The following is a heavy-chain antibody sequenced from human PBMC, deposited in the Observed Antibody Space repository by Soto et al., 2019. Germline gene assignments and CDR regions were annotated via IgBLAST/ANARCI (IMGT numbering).Heavy chain of an antibody. J-gene: IGHJ5*02. CDR3: GKDGAVTDYTCLDA. CDR1: GFIFDDYS. CDR2: ISWDGRTT. Sequence: EVQLVESGGVVVQPGGSLRLSCAASGFIFDDYSMHWVRQVPGKGLEWVSLISWDGRTTYYADSVRGRFTISRDNSKNSLYLQMNSLTTEDTAFYYCGKDGAVTDYTCLDAWGQGAMVTVSS. D-gene: IGHD4-4*01. V-gene: IGHV3-43*01.